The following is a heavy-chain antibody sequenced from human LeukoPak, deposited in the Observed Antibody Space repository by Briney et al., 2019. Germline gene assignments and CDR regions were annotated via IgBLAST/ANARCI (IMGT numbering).Heavy chain of an antibody. CDR3: ARRVSAKSLDY. CDR2: INRDGSSA. Sequence: GGSLRLSCAASGFTFSSYWMHWVRHSPGKGPVWVSRINRDGSSANYADSVKGRFTISRDSAKNTLYLQMNSLRAEDTAVYYCARRVSAKSLDYWGQETLVTVSS. CDR1: GFTFSSYW. D-gene: IGHD5-18*01. J-gene: IGHJ4*02. V-gene: IGHV3-74*01.